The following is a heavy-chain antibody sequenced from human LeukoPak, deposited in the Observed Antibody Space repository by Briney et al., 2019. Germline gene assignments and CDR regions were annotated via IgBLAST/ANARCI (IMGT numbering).Heavy chain of an antibody. CDR2: IKQDGSEK. Sequence: GGSLRLSCTASGFNFSTYWMSWARQAPGKGLEWVANIKQDGSEKYYVDSVKGRFTISRDNAKNSLYLQMNSLRAEDTAVYYCARLSGGFDWRRWGQGTLVTVSS. J-gene: IGHJ4*02. CDR1: GFNFSTYW. CDR3: ARLSGGFDWRR. V-gene: IGHV3-7*01. D-gene: IGHD3-9*01.